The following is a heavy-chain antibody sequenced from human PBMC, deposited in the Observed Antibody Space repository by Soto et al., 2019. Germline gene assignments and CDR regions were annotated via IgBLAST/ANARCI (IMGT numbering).Heavy chain of an antibody. CDR3: ATSYSGSYYGGEY. V-gene: IGHV3-48*03. CDR2: ISSIGGTM. D-gene: IGHD1-26*01. Sequence: SCAASGFTFSSYEMNWVRQAPGKGLEWLSYISSIGGTMDYADSVKGRFTISRDNAKNSLYLQMNIVRAEDTAVYYCATSYSGSYYGGEYWGQGTLVTVSS. J-gene: IGHJ4*02. CDR1: GFTFSSYE.